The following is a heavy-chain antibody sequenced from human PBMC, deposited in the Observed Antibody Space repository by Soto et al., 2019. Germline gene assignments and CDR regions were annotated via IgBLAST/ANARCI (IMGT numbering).Heavy chain of an antibody. D-gene: IGHD6-19*01. Sequence: QLQLQESGSGLVKPSQTLSLTCAVSGGSISSGGYSWSWIRQPPGKGLEWIGYISHSGSTYYNPSLKSRVTISVDRSKNQFPLKLSSVTAADTALYYCARGGLLPDYWGQGTLVTVSS. V-gene: IGHV4-30-2*01. CDR3: ARGGLLPDY. J-gene: IGHJ4*02. CDR2: ISHSGST. CDR1: GGSISSGGYS.